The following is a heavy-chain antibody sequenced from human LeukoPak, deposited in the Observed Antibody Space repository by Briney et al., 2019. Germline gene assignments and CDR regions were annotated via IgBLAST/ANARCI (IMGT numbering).Heavy chain of an antibody. Sequence: PGGSLRLSCLTSGFIFSPSAMSWVRLAPGKGLEWVSSITISGIGTYYADSVKGRFTISRDNAKNSLYLQMNSLRAEDTAVYYCANRNWGLPFDYWGQGTLVTVSS. CDR2: ITISGIGT. CDR1: GFIFSPSA. V-gene: IGHV3-21*01. J-gene: IGHJ4*02. D-gene: IGHD7-27*01. CDR3: ANRNWGLPFDY.